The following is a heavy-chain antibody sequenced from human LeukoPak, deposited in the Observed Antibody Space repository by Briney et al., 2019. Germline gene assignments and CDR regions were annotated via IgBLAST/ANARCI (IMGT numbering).Heavy chain of an antibody. J-gene: IGHJ3*02. CDR2: IYYSGST. Sequence: SETLSLTCTVSGGSLSSYYWSWIRQPPGKGLEWIGYIYYSGSTNYNPSLKSRVTISVDTSKNQFSLKLSSVTAADTAVYYCARSITMFGVVWDAFDIWGQGTMVTVSS. V-gene: IGHV4-59*01. CDR1: GGSLSSYY. CDR3: ARSITMFGVVWDAFDI. D-gene: IGHD3-3*01.